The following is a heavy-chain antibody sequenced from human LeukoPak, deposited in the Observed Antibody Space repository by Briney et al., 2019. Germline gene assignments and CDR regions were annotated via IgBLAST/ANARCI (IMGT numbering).Heavy chain of an antibody. V-gene: IGHV3-7*01. Sequence: PGGSLRLSCAASGFTFSNYWMSWVRQAPGKGLEGVANMKQDGSEKYYVDSVKGRVTISRDNAKNSLYLQMHSLRAEHTALYYCARGYYYGSGTYLSPYFDYWGQGTLVTVSS. CDR2: MKQDGSEK. J-gene: IGHJ4*02. CDR1: GFTFSNYW. D-gene: IGHD3-10*01. CDR3: ARGYYYGSGTYLSPYFDY.